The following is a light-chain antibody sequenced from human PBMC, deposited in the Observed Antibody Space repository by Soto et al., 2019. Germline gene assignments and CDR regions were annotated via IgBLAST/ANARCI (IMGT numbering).Light chain of an antibody. CDR3: SSYNPASSLGVI. CDR2: DVT. Sequence: QSALTQPASVSGSPEQSITISCTGSSTNIGSYNYVAWYQQHPGQAPKLIIYDVTKRPSGVSDRFSGSKSDNTASLTISGLQAEDEAHYYCSSYNPASSLGVIFGGGTKLTVL. CDR1: STNIGSYNY. J-gene: IGLJ2*01. V-gene: IGLV2-14*03.